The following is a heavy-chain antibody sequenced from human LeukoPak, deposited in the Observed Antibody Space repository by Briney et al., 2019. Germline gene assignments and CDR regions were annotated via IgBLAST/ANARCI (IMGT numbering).Heavy chain of an antibody. CDR3: ARTYDDILXXAFDI. CDR2: XSSSGGTI. D-gene: IGHD3-9*01. Sequence: RLSCXASXXTFXXXXXXWVXXXXGXXXXWVXXXSSSGGTIYYGDSVKGRFTISRDNAKNSLYLQMNSLRDEDTAVYYCARTYDDILXXAFDIWGQGTXXXXXX. J-gene: IGHJ3*02. CDR1: XXTFXXXX. V-gene: IGHV3-48*02.